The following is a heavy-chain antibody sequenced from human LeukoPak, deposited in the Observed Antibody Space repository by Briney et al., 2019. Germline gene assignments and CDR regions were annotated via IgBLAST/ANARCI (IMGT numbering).Heavy chain of an antibody. CDR2: IKQDGSEK. CDR1: GFTFSSYW. J-gene: IGHJ4*02. D-gene: IGHD5-18*01. CDR3: ARENVDTAMVVDY. Sequence: GGSLRLSCAASGFTFSSYWMSWVRQAPGKGLEWVANIKQDGSEKYYEDSVKGRFTISRDNAKNSLYLQMNSLRAEDTAVYYCARENVDTAMVVDYWGQGTLVTVSS. V-gene: IGHV3-7*04.